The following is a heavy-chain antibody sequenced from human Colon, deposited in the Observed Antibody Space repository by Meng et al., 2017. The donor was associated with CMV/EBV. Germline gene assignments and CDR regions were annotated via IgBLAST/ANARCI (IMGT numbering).Heavy chain of an antibody. V-gene: IGHV3-21*06. CDR2: ISTISGFR. CDR3: TRDSNDYSDYAHWFDA. D-gene: IGHD4-11*01. Sequence: GESLKISCAASGFTLNSYGMNWVRQAPGKGLEWVASISTISGFRYYPDSVRGRFTISRNNAKNSVYLQMNSLRAEDTAVYYCTRDSNDYSDYAHWFDAWGQGTLVTVSS. J-gene: IGHJ5*02. CDR1: GFTLNSYG.